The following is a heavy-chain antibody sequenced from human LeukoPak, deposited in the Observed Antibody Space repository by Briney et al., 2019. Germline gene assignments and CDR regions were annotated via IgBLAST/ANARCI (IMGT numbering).Heavy chain of an antibody. D-gene: IGHD6-13*01. J-gene: IGHJ4*02. CDR3: ARGDIAAAGQRYYYFDY. V-gene: IGHV1-69*13. CDR2: IISDSGTT. Sequence: ASVKVSCKASGGTFSSYAINWVRQAPGQGLEWMGGIISDSGTTNYAQNFRGGVTISADESTTTAYMELSSLRSEDTAVYYCARGDIAAAGQRYYYFDYWGQGTLVTVSS. CDR1: GGTFSSYA.